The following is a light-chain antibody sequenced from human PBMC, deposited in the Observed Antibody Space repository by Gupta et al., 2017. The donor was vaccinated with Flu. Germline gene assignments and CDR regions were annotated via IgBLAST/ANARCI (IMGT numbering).Light chain of an antibody. CDR3: QQLSNGPPKVT. J-gene: IGKJ4*01. CDR2: DAS. V-gene: IGKV3-11*01. Sequence: EVVLTQSPATLSLSPGERATLSCRASQTTDSYLYLAWFQQKPGQAPRLLIYDASMRAKGIRARCSGSGDGTDFNITISSREPEDFEFYYCQQLSNGPPKVTFGRGTKVEIK. CDR1: QTTDSY.